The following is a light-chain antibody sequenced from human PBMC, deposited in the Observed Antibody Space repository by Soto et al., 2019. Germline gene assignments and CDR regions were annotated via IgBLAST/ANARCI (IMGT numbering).Light chain of an antibody. CDR3: CSYATSSFV. CDR2: EVS. V-gene: IGLV2-23*02. J-gene: IGLJ1*01. CDR1: TRDVGGYNL. Sequence: ALTQPASVSWSPGQSITISCSGTTRDVGGYNLVSWYQQHPDKAPKLLIYEVSQRPSGVSSRFSGSKSGNTATLTISGVQPEDEADYFCCSYATSSFVFGTGTKVTVL.